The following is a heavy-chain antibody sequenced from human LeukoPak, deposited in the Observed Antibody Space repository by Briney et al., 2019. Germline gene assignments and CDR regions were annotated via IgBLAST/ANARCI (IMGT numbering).Heavy chain of an antibody. CDR1: GFGFSDFY. D-gene: IGHD2-15*01. CDR3: ARPSQVRYDEGGYLDY. CDR2: ITSSSDTQ. J-gene: IGHJ4*02. V-gene: IGHV3-11*01. Sequence: PGGSLRLSCAASGFGFSDFYMSWIRQAPGKGLQRISFITSSSDTQYNSDSVKGRFTISRDNAKNLLFLQMDNLRADDTAIYYCARPSQVRYDEGGYLDYWGQGTLVTVSP.